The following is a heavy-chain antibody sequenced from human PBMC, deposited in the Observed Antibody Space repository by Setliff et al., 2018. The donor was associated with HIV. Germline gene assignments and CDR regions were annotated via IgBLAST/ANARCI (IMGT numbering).Heavy chain of an antibody. CDR3: ATLWMRGGYFDT. J-gene: IGHJ4*02. Sequence: PGGSLRLSCAASGFTFDRYWMHWVRQAPGKGLVWVSRVSSDGSSKTYADSAKDRFTISRDNAKNTLYLQMNSLRAEDTGVYYCATLWMRGGYFDTWGQGTLVTVSS. CDR2: VSSDGSSK. D-gene: IGHD2-15*01. V-gene: IGHV3-74*01. CDR1: GFTFDRYW.